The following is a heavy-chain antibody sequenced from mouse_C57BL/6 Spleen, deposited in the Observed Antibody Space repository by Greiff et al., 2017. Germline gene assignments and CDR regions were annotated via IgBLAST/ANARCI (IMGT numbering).Heavy chain of an antibody. Sequence: QVQLQQPGAELVKPGASVKMSCKASGYTFTSYWITWVKQRPGQGLEWIGEIYPGSGCTNYNEKFKSKATLTVDTSSSTAYMKLSSLTSEDSAVYYCARRHFDYWGQGTTLTVSS. CDR1: GYTFTSYW. CDR3: ARRHFDY. V-gene: IGHV1-55*01. CDR2: IYPGSGCT. J-gene: IGHJ2*01.